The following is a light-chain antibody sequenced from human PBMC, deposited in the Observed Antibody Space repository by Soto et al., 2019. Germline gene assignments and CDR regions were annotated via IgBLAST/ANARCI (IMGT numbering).Light chain of an antibody. V-gene: IGKV1-33*01. CDR1: QDISRF. CDR3: QQYDNLPLT. CDR2: DTS. Sequence: DIHMTQSPSSLSASVGDRVTITCLASQDISRFLNWYQVKPGKAPKLVIYDTSILEPGVPARFRGSGSGTYFTFTIADLQPEDIATYYCQQYDNLPLTFGGGTNVQIK. J-gene: IGKJ4*01.